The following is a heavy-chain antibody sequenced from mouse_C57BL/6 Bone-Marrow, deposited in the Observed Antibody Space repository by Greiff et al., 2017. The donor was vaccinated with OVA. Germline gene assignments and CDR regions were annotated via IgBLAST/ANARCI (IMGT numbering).Heavy chain of an antibody. V-gene: IGHV2-2*01. J-gene: IGHJ4*01. Sequence: VKLVESGPGLVQPSQSLSITCTVSGFSLTSYGVHWVRQSPGKGLEWLGVIWSGGSTDSNAAFISRLSISKDNSKSQVFFKMNSLQADDTAIYYCARLRSSPYAMDYWGQGTSVTVSS. CDR2: IWSGGST. CDR3: ARLRSSPYAMDY. D-gene: IGHD1-1*01. CDR1: GFSLTSYG.